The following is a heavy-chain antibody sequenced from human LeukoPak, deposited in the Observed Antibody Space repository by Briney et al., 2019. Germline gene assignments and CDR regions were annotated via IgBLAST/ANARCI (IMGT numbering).Heavy chain of an antibody. CDR2: IYYSGST. CDR3: ASNYYGSGSLDY. J-gene: IGHJ4*02. Sequence: PSETLSLTCTVSGGSISSYYWSWIRQPPGKGLEGIGYIYYSGSTNYNPYLKSRGTISVDTSKNQFSLKLSSVTAADTAVYYCASNYYGSGSLDYWGQGNLVTVSS. CDR1: GGSISSYY. D-gene: IGHD3-10*01. V-gene: IGHV4-59*08.